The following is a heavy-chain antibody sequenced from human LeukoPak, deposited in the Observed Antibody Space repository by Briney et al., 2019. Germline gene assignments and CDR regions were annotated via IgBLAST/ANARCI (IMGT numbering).Heavy chain of an antibody. CDR2: INQDESEK. CDR3: ARDLGGGDWFDP. V-gene: IGHV3-7*01. D-gene: IGHD1-26*01. CDR1: GITFKNYW. Sequence: GGSLRLSCAVSGITFKNYWMSWFRQTPGKGLEWVATINQDESEKYYLDSVKGRFTISRDTAKNSLYLQMNSLRAEDTAVYYCARDLGGGDWFDPWGQGTLVTVSS. J-gene: IGHJ5*02.